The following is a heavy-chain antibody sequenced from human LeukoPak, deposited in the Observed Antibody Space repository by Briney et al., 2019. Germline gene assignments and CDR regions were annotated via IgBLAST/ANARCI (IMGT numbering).Heavy chain of an antibody. CDR1: GFTFSSYN. CDR3: ARGSRFGVVERDAFDI. CDR2: ISSSSDYI. J-gene: IGHJ3*02. Sequence: GGSLRLSCAASGFTFSSYNMNWVRQAPGKGLEWVSSISSSSDYIYYADSVKGRFTISRDNAKNSLFLQVNSLRAEDTAMYYCARGSRFGVVERDAFDIWGQGTMVTVSS. D-gene: IGHD3-3*01. V-gene: IGHV3-21*01.